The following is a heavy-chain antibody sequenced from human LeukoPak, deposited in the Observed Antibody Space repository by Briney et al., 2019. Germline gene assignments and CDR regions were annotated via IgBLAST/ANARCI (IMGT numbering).Heavy chain of an antibody. V-gene: IGHV4-39*01. J-gene: IGHJ4*02. D-gene: IGHD6-19*01. CDR1: GGSISSTTYF. CDR3: ARLEIAVAAYTFDY. Sequence: SETLXLTCTVSGGSISSTTYFWVWVRQPPGKGLEWIGSINYSGTTYYNSSLKSRVTISVDTSKNQFSLKVNSVTAADTAVYYCARLEIAVAAYTFDYWGQGTLVTVSS. CDR2: INYSGTT.